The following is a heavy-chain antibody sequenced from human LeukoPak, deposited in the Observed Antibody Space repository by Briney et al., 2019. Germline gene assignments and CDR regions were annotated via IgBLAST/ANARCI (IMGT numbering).Heavy chain of an antibody. CDR3: AXXXXXVPTVWYFDY. D-gene: IGHD4-17*01. J-gene: IGHJ4*02. V-gene: IGHV4-34*01. Sequence: SETLSLTCAVYGGSFSGYYWSWIRQPPGEGLEWIGEINHSGSTNYNPSLKSRVTISVDTSKNQFSLKLSSVTAADTAVYYCAXXXXXVPTVWYFDYWGQGTLVTVSS. CDR1: GGSFSGYY. CDR2: INHSGST.